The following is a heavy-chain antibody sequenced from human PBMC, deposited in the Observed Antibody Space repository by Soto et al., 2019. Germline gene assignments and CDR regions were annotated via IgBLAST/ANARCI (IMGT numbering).Heavy chain of an antibody. CDR1: GGSISSSSYY. Sequence: QLPLQESGPGLVKPSETLSLTCTVSGGSISSSSYYWGWIRQPPGKGLEWIGSIYYSGSTYYNPSLKSRVTISVDTSKNQFSLKLSSVTAADTAVYYCARGQLAYGGNSVDYWGQGTLVTVSS. CDR2: IYYSGST. CDR3: ARGQLAYGGNSVDY. J-gene: IGHJ4*02. V-gene: IGHV4-39*01. D-gene: IGHD4-17*01.